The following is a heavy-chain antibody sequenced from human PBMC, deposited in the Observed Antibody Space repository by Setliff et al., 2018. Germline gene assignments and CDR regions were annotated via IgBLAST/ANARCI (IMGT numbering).Heavy chain of an antibody. V-gene: IGHV1-18*01. J-gene: IGHJ4*02. Sequence: ASVKVSCKASGYTFTDDGVTGMRQAPGQGFEWMGWISPYNDNTKSAQKFQDRITMTTDTSTSTAYLEFKSLRSDDTAIYYCSRLVRFCTKISCQRLLGDDYWGQGALVTVSS. CDR3: SRLVRFCTKISCQRLLGDDY. CDR2: ISPYNDNT. CDR1: GYTFTDDG. D-gene: IGHD2-2*01.